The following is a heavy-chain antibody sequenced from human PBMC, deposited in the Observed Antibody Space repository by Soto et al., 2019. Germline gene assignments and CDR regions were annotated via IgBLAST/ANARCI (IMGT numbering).Heavy chain of an antibody. Sequence: PGGSLRLSCAASGFTFSSYWMHWVRQAPGKGLEWVSGISWNSGSIGYADSVKGRFTISRDNAKNSLYLQMNSLRAEDTALYYCAKDIFVGIAGGSGYWGQGTLVTVSS. CDR2: ISWNSGSI. CDR1: GFTFSSYW. CDR3: AKDIFVGIAGGSGY. D-gene: IGHD6-13*01. J-gene: IGHJ4*02. V-gene: IGHV3-9*01.